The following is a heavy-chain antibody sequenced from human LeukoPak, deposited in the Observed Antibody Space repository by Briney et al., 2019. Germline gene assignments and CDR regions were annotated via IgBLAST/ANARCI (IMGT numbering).Heavy chain of an antibody. CDR1: GFTFSSYW. CDR3: ARTLTGTNY. V-gene: IGHV3-21*01. J-gene: IGHJ4*02. Sequence: GGSLRLSCAASGFTFSSYWMHWVRQAPGKGLEWLSSISRSSRNIYYADSVKGRFTISRDNAKNSLYLQMNSLRAEDTAVYYCARTLTGTNYWGQGTLVTVSS. D-gene: IGHD1-7*01. CDR2: ISRSSRNI.